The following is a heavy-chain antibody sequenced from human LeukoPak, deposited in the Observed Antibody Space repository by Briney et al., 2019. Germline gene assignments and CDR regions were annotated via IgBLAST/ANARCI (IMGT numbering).Heavy chain of an antibody. J-gene: IGHJ4*02. Sequence: SVKVSCKASGGTFSSYTISWVRQAPGQGLEWMGRIIPILGIANYAQKFQGRVTITADKSTSTAYMELSSLRSEDTAVYCCASQASGYAVDYWGQGTLVTVSS. V-gene: IGHV1-69*02. CDR1: GGTFSSYT. CDR2: IIPILGIA. CDR3: ASQASGYAVDY. D-gene: IGHD3-10*01.